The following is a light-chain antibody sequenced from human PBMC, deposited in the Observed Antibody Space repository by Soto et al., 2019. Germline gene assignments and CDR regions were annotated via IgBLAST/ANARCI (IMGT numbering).Light chain of an antibody. CDR3: QSSDSRLSGSDV. Sequence: SALTQPPSVSGAPGQRVTISCTGSSSDIGAGYHVHWYQQLPGAAPKLLIFGDSNRPSGVPDRFSGSKSGTSASLAITGLQADDEADYYCQSSDSRLSGSDVFGTGTKGTVL. CDR2: GDS. CDR1: SSDIGAGYH. J-gene: IGLJ1*01. V-gene: IGLV1-40*01.